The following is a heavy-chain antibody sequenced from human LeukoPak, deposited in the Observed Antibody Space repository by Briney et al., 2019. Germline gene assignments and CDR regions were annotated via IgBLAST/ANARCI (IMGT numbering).Heavy chain of an antibody. CDR2: IYYSGST. V-gene: IGHV4-31*03. CDR3: ARHSSWPPLGWYFDL. D-gene: IGHD6-13*01. CDR1: GGSISSGGYY. J-gene: IGHJ2*01. Sequence: SETLSLTCTVSGGSISSGGYYWSWIRQHPGKGLEWIGYIYYSGSTDYNPSLTSRVTISEDTSKNQFSLKLSSVTAADTAVYYCARHSSWPPLGWYFDLWGRGTLVTVSS.